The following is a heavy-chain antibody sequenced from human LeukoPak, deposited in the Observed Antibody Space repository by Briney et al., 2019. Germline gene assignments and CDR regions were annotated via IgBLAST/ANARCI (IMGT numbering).Heavy chain of an antibody. D-gene: IGHD3-3*01. V-gene: IGHV4-38-2*02. CDR1: GYSISSGYY. Sequence: SETLSLTCTVSGYSISSGYYWGWIRQPPGKGLEWIGSIYHSGSTYYNPSLKSRVTISVDTSKNQFSLKLSSVTAADTAVYYCARGGYGVVIMPFDYWGQGTLVTVSS. CDR2: IYHSGST. CDR3: ARGGYGVVIMPFDY. J-gene: IGHJ4*02.